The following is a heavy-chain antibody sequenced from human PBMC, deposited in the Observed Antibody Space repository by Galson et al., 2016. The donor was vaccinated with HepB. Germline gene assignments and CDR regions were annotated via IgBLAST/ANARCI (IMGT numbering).Heavy chain of an antibody. Sequence: SGAEVKKPGDSLKISCTTSEYDFSSYWIGWVRQMPGKGLEWMGAIYPGDSETRYSPSFQGHITFSVDKSSSTAYLQWSSLKASDTAVYYCARTRGGCRLRGCDHWGQGTVVTVSS. CDR1: EYDFSSYW. V-gene: IGHV5-51*01. J-gene: IGHJ4*02. CDR2: IYPGDSET. D-gene: IGHD6-19*01. CDR3: ARTRGGCRLRGCDH.